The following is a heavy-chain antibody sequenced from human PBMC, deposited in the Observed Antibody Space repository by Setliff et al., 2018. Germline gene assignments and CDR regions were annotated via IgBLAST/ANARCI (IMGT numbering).Heavy chain of an antibody. D-gene: IGHD1-1*01. CDR1: GYSFSDFY. CDR2: IDPRDDFT. CDR3: AIDYGPTGTPYH. J-gene: IGHJ4*02. V-gene: IGHV1-69-2*01. Sequence: ASVKVSCKASGYSFSDFYMHWVRQVPGEGLEALGRIDPRDDFTVYAERFKDRLTTTADTSTDTSYMEMSSLRFEDTAVYYCAIDYGPTGTPYHWGQGTPVTSPQ.